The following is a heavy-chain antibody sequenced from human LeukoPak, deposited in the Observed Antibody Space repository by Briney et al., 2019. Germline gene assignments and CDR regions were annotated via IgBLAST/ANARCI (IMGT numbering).Heavy chain of an antibody. CDR3: ARGHPSDIVVVPAAAHNHAFDI. V-gene: IGHV4-34*01. D-gene: IGHD2-2*01. J-gene: IGHJ3*02. CDR2: INHSGST. Sequence: PSETLSLTCAVYGGSFSGYYWSWIRQPPGKGLEWIGEINHSGSTNYNLSLKSRVTISVDTSKNQFSLKLSSVTAADTAVYYCARGHPSDIVVVPAAAHNHAFDIWGQGTMVTASS. CDR1: GGSFSGYY.